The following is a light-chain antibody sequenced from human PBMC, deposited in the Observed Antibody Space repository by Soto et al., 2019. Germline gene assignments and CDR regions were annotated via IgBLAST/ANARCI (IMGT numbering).Light chain of an antibody. V-gene: IGLV2-14*03. Sequence: QSALTQPASVSGSPGQSITISCTGTSSDVGAYNYVSWYQHHPGKAPKLMLYDVIIRPSGVSNRFSGSKSGNTASLTISGLQAEDEADSYCTSYTSSTTMVFGGGTKLTVL. CDR2: DVI. CDR3: TSYTSSTTMV. CDR1: SSDVGAYNY. J-gene: IGLJ2*01.